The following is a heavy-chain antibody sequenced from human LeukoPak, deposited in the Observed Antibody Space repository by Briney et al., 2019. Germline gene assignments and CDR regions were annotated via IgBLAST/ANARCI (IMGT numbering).Heavy chain of an antibody. V-gene: IGHV3-23*01. D-gene: IGHD6-19*01. CDR2: ISDSGSIT. Sequence: GGSLRLSCAASGFAFSSQAMGWVRQAPGKGLEWVSVISDSGSITYYADSVKGRFTISRDNSKNTLFLQMNSLRAEDTAVYYCAKVARRTSGWYFFDYWGQGILVTVSS. CDR1: GFAFSSQA. CDR3: AKVARRTSGWYFFDY. J-gene: IGHJ4*02.